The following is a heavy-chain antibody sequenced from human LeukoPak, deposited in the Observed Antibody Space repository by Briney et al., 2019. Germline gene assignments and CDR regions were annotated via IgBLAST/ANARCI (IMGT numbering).Heavy chain of an antibody. V-gene: IGHV1-2*06. CDR2: INPNSGGT. Sequence: ASVKVSCKASGYTFTGYYMHWVRQAPGQGLEWMGRINPNSGGTNYAQKFQGRVTMTRDTSISTAYMELSRLRSDDTAVYYCARDRVTMTSPHYWGQGTLVTVSS. J-gene: IGHJ4*02. D-gene: IGHD3-22*01. CDR3: ARDRVTMTSPHY. CDR1: GYTFTGYY.